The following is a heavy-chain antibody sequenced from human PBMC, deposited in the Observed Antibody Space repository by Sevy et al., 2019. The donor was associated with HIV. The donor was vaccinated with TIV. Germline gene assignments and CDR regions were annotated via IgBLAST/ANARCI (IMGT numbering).Heavy chain of an antibody. CDR2: TYYRSKWYN. J-gene: IGHJ4*02. D-gene: IGHD2-2*02. CDR3: AREGGSYCSSTSCYRGGLFAAVVDY. Sequence: KQSQTLSLTCAISGDSVSSNSAAWNWIRQSPSRGLEWLGRTYYRSKWYNDYAVSVKSRITINPDTSKNHFSLQRNSVTPEDTAVYYCAREGGSYCSSTSCYRGGLFAAVVDYWGQGTLVTVSS. V-gene: IGHV6-1*01. CDR1: GDSVSSNSAA.